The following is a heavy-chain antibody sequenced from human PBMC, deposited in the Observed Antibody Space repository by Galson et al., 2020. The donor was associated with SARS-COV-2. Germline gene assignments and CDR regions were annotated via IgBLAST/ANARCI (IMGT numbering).Heavy chain of an antibody. Sequence: ASVTVSCKASGYTFTSYYMHWVRQAPGQGLEWMGIINPSGGSTSYAQKFQGRVTMTRDTSTSTVYMELSSLRSEDTAVYYCARDLAYCGGDCPFLRSFGVDYYYYYGMDVWGQGTTVTVSS. CDR1: GYTFTSYY. CDR2: INPSGGST. D-gene: IGHD2-21*02. V-gene: IGHV1-46*01. CDR3: ARDLAYCGGDCPFLRSFGVDYYYYYGMDV. J-gene: IGHJ6*02.